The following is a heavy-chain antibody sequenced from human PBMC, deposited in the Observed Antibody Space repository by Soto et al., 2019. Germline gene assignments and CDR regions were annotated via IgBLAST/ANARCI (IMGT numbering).Heavy chain of an antibody. V-gene: IGHV5-10-1*01. D-gene: IGHD3-22*01. J-gene: IGHJ4*02. CDR1: GYSFAGYW. CDR2: IDPSDSQT. CDR3: ARQIYDSDTGPNFQYSFDS. Sequence: GESLKISCKGSGYSFAGYWITWVRQKPGKGLDWMGRIDPSDSQTYYSPSFRGHVTISATKSITTVFLQWSSLRASDTAMYYCARQIYDSDTGPNFQYSFDSWGQGTPVTVSS.